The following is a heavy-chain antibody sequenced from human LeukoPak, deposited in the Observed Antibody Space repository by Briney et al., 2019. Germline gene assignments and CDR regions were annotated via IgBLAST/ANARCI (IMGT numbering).Heavy chain of an antibody. D-gene: IGHD3-3*01. J-gene: IGHJ4*02. CDR2: MNPNSGNT. Sequence: ASVKVSCKASGYTFTSYDINWVRQATGQGLEWMGWMNPNSGNTGYAQKFQGRVTITRNTSISTAYMELSSLRSEDTAVYYCARGGTYYGFWSGSTYYFDYWGQGTLVTVS. CDR3: ARGGTYYGFWSGSTYYFDY. V-gene: IGHV1-8*03. CDR1: GYTFTSYD.